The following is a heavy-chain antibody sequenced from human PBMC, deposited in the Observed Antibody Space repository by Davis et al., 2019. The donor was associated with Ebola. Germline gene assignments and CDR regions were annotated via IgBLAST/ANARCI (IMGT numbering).Heavy chain of an antibody. CDR1: GFTFSSYW. D-gene: IGHD6-13*01. V-gene: IGHV3-7*01. J-gene: IGHJ4*02. CDR3: ARGSSWYTY. CDR2: IKQDGSEK. Sequence: GGSLKISCAASGFTFSSYWMSWVRQAPGKGLEWVANIKQDGSEKYYVDSVKGRFTISRDNSKNTLYLQMNSLRAEDTAVYYCARGSSWYTYWGQGTLVTVSS.